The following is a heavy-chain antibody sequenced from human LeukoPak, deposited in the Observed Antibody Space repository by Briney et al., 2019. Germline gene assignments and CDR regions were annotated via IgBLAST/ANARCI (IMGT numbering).Heavy chain of an antibody. D-gene: IGHD3-3*01. Sequence: GGSLRLSCAASGFTFSSYGMHWVRQAPGKGLERVAVISYDGSNKYYADSVKGRFTISRDNSKNTLYLQMNSLRAEDTAVYYCAKESVLRFLEWLFDYWGQGTLVTVSS. J-gene: IGHJ4*02. V-gene: IGHV3-30*18. CDR2: ISYDGSNK. CDR3: AKESVLRFLEWLFDY. CDR1: GFTFSSYG.